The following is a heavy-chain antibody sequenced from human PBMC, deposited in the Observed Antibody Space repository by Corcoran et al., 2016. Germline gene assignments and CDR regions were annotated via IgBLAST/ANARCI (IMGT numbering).Heavy chain of an antibody. D-gene: IGHD2-21*02. CDR3: ARGGPYCGVDCYFDY. CDR1: GGSISSYY. J-gene: IGHJ4*02. CDR2: IYYSGST. Sequence: QVQLQESGPGLVKPSETLSLTCTVSGGSISSYYWSWIRQPPGKGLEWIGYIYYSGSTNYNPSLKSRVTISVDTSKNQFSLKLSSVTAADTAVYYCARGGPYCGVDCYFDYWGQGTLVTVSS. V-gene: IGHV4-59*01.